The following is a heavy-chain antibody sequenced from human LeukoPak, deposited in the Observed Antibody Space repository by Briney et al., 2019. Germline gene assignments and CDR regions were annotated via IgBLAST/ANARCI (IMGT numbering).Heavy chain of an antibody. Sequence: GGSLRLSCAASGFTVGSNYLTWVRQAPGKGLEWVSVIYSGGNTYYADSVKGRFTISRDNSKNTLYLQMNSLRAEDTAVYYCARDMTAETTGDYWGHGTLVTVSS. J-gene: IGHJ4*01. CDR1: GFTVGSNY. CDR3: ARDMTAETTGDY. V-gene: IGHV3-66*01. D-gene: IGHD4-11*01. CDR2: IYSGGNT.